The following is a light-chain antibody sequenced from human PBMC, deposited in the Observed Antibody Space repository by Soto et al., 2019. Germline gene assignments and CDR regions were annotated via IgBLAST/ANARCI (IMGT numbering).Light chain of an antibody. J-gene: IGKJ4*01. CDR2: KAS. V-gene: IGKV1-5*03. CDR1: QSISNW. Sequence: DIQMTQSPSTLSASVGDRVTITCRASQSISNWLAWYQQKPGKAPKLLIYKASSLESGVPSRLSGSGSGTEFTLTISSLQPDDFATYYCQQYNSVSLLTFGGGTKVDI. CDR3: QQYNSVSLLT.